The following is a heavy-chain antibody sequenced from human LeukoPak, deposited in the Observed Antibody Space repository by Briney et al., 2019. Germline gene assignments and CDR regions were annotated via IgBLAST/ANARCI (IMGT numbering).Heavy chain of an antibody. CDR1: GGSISSGGYY. V-gene: IGHV4-30-2*01. CDR2: IYHSGST. J-gene: IGHJ4*02. Sequence: SETLSLTCTVSGGSISSGGYYWSWIRQPPGKGLEWIGYIYHSGSTYYNPSLKSRVTISVDTSKNQFSLKLSSVTAADTAVYYCAISMWELLPDYWGQGTLVTVSS. CDR3: AISMWELLPDY. D-gene: IGHD1-26*01.